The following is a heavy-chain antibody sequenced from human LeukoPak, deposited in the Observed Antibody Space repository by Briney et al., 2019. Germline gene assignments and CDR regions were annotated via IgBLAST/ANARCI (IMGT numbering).Heavy chain of an antibody. Sequence: SETLSLTCIVSGDSLSSNYWSWIRQPAGKGLEWIGRIYTSGTTNYNPSLKNRVTVSVDTSKNQFSLKLTSVTAADTALYYCARGRSGVAGFDYWGQGTLVTVSS. CDR3: ARGRSGVAGFDY. J-gene: IGHJ4*02. CDR2: IYTSGTT. D-gene: IGHD6-19*01. V-gene: IGHV4-4*07. CDR1: GDSLSSNY.